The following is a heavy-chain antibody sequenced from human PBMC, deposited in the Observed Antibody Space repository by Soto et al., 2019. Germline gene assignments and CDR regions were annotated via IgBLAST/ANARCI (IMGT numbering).Heavy chain of an antibody. CDR2: ISGSGGST. CDR1: GFTFSSYA. Sequence: EVQLLESGGGLVQPGGSLRLSCAASGFTFSSYAMSWVRQAPGKGLEWVSAISGSGGSTYYADSVKGRFTISRDNSNNPLDLQMNSLRAEDTAVYYCAKVWGATNHAPIDYWGQGTLVTVSS. V-gene: IGHV3-23*01. CDR3: AKVWGATNHAPIDY. D-gene: IGHD1-26*01. J-gene: IGHJ4*02.